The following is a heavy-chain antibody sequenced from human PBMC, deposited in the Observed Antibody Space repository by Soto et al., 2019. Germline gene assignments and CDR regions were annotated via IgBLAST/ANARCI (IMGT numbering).Heavy chain of an antibody. Sequence: GGSLRLWCAASGFNFTIYAMCWVRKAPGKGLEWVSSISVSGDRTFYADSVKGRFTISRDNAKNSLYLQMSSLRAEDTAVYYCARDRGGGSIFGGHYGMDVWGQGTTVTVSS. D-gene: IGHD3-3*01. J-gene: IGHJ6*02. CDR1: GFNFTIYA. CDR2: ISVSGDRT. CDR3: ARDRGGGSIFGGHYGMDV. V-gene: IGHV3-23*01.